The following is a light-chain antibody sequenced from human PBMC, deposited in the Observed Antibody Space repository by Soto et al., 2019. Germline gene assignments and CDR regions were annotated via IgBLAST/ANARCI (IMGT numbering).Light chain of an antibody. J-gene: IGLJ2*01. CDR1: SSNIGAGYD. Sequence: QSVLTQPPSVSGAPGQRVTISCTGSSSNIGAGYDVHWYHQLPGPAPKLLIYGNTNRPSGVPDRFSGSESGTSASLALTGLQDEDEADDYYHCYDCSMSGLVFGGGTKLTVL. CDR2: GNT. V-gene: IGLV1-40*01. CDR3: HCYDCSMSGLV.